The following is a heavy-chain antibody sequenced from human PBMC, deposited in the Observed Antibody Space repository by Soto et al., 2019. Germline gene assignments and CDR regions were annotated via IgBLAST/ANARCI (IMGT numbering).Heavy chain of an antibody. CDR3: ARDTRIRDFDIFTDPAYYGMDV. CDR2: ISPYYGYT. CDR1: GYSFTSYG. V-gene: IGHV1-18*01. Sequence: ASVKVSCKASGYSFTSYGISWVRQAPGQGLEWMGWISPYYGYTNYAQKLQGRVTMTTDTSTTTVHMDLRSLRSGDTAVYYCARDTRIRDFDIFTDPAYYGMDVCGQGNTLIVSS. J-gene: IGHJ6*02. D-gene: IGHD3-9*01.